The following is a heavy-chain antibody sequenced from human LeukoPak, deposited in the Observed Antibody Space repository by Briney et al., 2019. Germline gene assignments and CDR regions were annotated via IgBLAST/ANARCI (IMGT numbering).Heavy chain of an antibody. CDR1: GGSISSGDYS. CDR3: ARPVESAYGDYTFDY. CDR2: IYYSGST. D-gene: IGHD4-17*01. J-gene: IGHJ4*02. Sequence: SETLSLTCVVSGGSISSGDYSCSWLRQPPGKGLEWIGSIYYSGSTYYNPSLKSRVTISVDTSKNQFSLKLSSVTAADTAVYYCARPVESAYGDYTFDYWGQGTLVTVSS. V-gene: IGHV4-30-2*03.